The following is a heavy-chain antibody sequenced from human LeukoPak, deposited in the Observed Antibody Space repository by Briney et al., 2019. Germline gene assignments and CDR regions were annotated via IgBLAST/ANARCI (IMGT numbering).Heavy chain of an antibody. CDR3: AKSAYYYDSSGFYWVDF. CDR2: INSDGSSP. CDR1: GFTFSTYW. V-gene: IGHV3-74*01. J-gene: IGHJ4*02. D-gene: IGHD3-22*01. Sequence: GGSLRLSCAASGFTFSTYWMHWVRQAPGKGLVWVSCINSDGSSPSYADSVKGRFTISRDNAKNTVYLQMNSLRAEDTAVYHCAKSAYYYDSSGFYWVDFWGPGTLVTVSS.